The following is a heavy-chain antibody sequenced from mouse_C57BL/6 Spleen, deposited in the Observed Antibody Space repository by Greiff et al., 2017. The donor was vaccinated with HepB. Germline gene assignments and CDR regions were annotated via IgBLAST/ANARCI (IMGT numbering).Heavy chain of an antibody. CDR3: ARGGHSNYLCVDY. V-gene: IGHV1-54*01. J-gene: IGHJ4*01. D-gene: IGHD2-5*01. Sequence: QVQLQQSGAELVRPGTSVKVSCKASGYAFTNYLIEWVKQRPGQGLEWIGVINPGSGGTNYNEKFKGKATLTADKSSSTAYMQLSSLTSEDSAVYFCARGGHSNYLCVDYWGQGTSVTVSS. CDR2: INPGSGGT. CDR1: GYAFTNYL.